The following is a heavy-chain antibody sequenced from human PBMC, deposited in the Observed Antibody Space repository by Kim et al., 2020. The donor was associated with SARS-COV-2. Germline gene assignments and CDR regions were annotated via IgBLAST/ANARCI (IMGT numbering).Heavy chain of an antibody. CDR1: GGSFSGYY. CDR3: ARGRRSEMGDGMDV. V-gene: IGHV4-34*01. D-gene: IGHD3-16*01. Sequence: SETLSLTCAVYGGSFSGYYWSWIRQPPGKGLEWIGEINHSGSTNYNPSLKSRVTISVDTSKNQFSLKLSSVTAADTAVYYCARGRRSEMGDGMDVWGQGTTVTVSS. J-gene: IGHJ6*02. CDR2: INHSGST.